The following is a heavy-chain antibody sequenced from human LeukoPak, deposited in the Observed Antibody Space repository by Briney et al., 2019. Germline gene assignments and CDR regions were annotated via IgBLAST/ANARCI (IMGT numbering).Heavy chain of an antibody. CDR2: IRSKAYGGTT. V-gene: IGHV3-49*03. Sequence: GGSLRLSCTASGFTFGDYAMSWFRQAPGKGLEWVGFIRSKAYGGTTEYAASVKGRFTISRDDSKSIAYLQMNSLKTEDTAVYYCAKIYGDYYFDYWGQGTLVTVPS. CDR3: AKIYGDYYFDY. J-gene: IGHJ4*02. D-gene: IGHD4-17*01. CDR1: GFTFGDYA.